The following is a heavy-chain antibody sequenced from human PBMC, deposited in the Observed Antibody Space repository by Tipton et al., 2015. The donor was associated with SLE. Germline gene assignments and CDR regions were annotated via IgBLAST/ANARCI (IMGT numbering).Heavy chain of an antibody. CDR3: ARGFEGGYGGFDS. CDR1: GGSISRIGYN. V-gene: IGHV4-39*06. J-gene: IGHJ4*01. CDR2: LYFGGST. D-gene: IGHD5-12*01. Sequence: TLSLTCTVTGGSISRIGYNWGWIRQPPGKGLEWIGSLYFGGSTYYNPSLRSRVTISVDTSKNQFLLNLRSVIAADTAVYYCARGFEGGYGGFDSWGQGTLVTVSS.